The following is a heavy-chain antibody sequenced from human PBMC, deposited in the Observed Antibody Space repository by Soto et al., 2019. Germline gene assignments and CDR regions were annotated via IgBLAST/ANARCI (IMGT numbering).Heavy chain of an antibody. J-gene: IGHJ6*01. D-gene: IGHD3-3*01. CDR2: MNPNSGNT. CDR3: ARGRYYDSWSGYWFGLYYYYGMDV. V-gene: IGHV1-8*01. CDR1: GYTFTSYD. Sequence: ASVKVSCKASGYTFTSYDINWVRQATGQGLEWMGWMNPNSGNTGYAQKFQGRVTMTRNTSISTAYMELSSLRSEDTAVYYCARGRYYDSWSGYWFGLYYYYGMDVWG.